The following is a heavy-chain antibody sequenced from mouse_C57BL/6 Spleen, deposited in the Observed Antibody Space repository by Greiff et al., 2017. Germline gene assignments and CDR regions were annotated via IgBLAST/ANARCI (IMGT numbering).Heavy chain of an antibody. D-gene: IGHD1-1*01. CDR2: FYPGSGSI. CDR3: ARHGCYYGSSYEDYFDY. V-gene: IGHV1-62-2*01. CDR1: GYTFTEYT. Sequence: QVQLQQSGAELVKPGASVKLSCKASGYTFTEYTIHWVKQRSGQGLEWIGWFYPGSGSIKYNEKFKDKATLTADKSSSTAYMELSRLTSEDSAVYFCARHGCYYGSSYEDYFDYWGQGTTLTVSS. J-gene: IGHJ2*01.